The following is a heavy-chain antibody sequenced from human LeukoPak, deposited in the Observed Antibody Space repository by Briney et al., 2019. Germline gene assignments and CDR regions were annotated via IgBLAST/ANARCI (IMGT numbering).Heavy chain of an antibody. CDR1: GGSISSYY. Sequence: SETLSLTCTVSGGSISSYYWSWIRQPAGKGLEWIGRIYTSGSTNYNPSLKSRVTISVDTSKNQFSLKLSSVTAADTAVYYCARASPRTAMVMGFDYWGQGTLVTVSS. CDR3: ARASPRTAMVMGFDY. CDR2: IYTSGST. J-gene: IGHJ4*02. D-gene: IGHD5-18*01. V-gene: IGHV4-4*07.